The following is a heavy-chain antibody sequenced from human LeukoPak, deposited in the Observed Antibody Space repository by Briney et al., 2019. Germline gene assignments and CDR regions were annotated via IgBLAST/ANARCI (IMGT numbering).Heavy chain of an antibody. CDR3: VRDGGVYNFDH. V-gene: IGHV3-74*01. CDR1: GFTFNTYA. J-gene: IGHJ4*02. CDR2: IKGDESYT. D-gene: IGHD5/OR15-5a*01. Sequence: GGSLRLSCAASGFTFNTYAMNWVRQAPGKGLVWVSRIKGDESYTNRADSVKGRFTISRDNAKNTLYLQMTSLRAEDTAIYYCVRDGGVYNFDHWGQGTLVTVSS.